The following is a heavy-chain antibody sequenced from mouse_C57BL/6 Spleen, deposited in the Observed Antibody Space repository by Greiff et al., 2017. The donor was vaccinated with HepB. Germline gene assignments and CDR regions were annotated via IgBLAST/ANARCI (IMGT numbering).Heavy chain of an antibody. J-gene: IGHJ2*01. CDR2: IDPSDSYT. CDR3: ARSTMVTGENY. V-gene: IGHV1-50*01. CDR1: GYTFTSYW. D-gene: IGHD2-2*01. Sequence: QVQLQQPGAELVKPGASVKLSCKASGYTFTSYWMQWVKQRPGQGLEWIGEIDPSDSYTNYNQKFKGKATLTVDTSSSTAYMQLSSLTSEDSAVYYCARSTMVTGENYWGQGTTLTVSS.